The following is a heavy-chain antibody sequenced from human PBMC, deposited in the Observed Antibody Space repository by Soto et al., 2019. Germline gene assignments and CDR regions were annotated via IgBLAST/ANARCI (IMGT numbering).Heavy chain of an antibody. J-gene: IGHJ3*02. D-gene: IGHD2-15*01. CDR3: ARYGLLPNVLDI. Sequence: SETLSLTCTVSGGSISSYYWSWIRQPPGKGLEWIGYIYYSGSTNYNPSLKSRVTISVDTSKNQFSLKLSSVTAADTAVYYCARYGLLPNVLDISGQGTLVIGSS. CDR1: GGSISSYY. V-gene: IGHV4-59*01. CDR2: IYYSGST.